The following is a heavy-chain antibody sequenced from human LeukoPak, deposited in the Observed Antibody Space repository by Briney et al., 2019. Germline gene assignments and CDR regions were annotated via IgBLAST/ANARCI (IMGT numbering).Heavy chain of an antibody. CDR3: AKDPQKWESYFDY. Sequence: GGSLRLSCAASGFTFSTYGMHRARQAPGKGLEWVAFIRYDGSNKYYADSVKGRFTISRDNSKNTLYLQMNSLRAEDTAVYYCAKDPQKWESYFDYWGQGTLVTVSS. J-gene: IGHJ4*02. CDR1: GFTFSTYG. CDR2: IRYDGSNK. D-gene: IGHD1-26*01. V-gene: IGHV3-30*02.